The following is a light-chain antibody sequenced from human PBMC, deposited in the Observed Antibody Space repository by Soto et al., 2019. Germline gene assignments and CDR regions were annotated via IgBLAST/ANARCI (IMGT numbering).Light chain of an antibody. V-gene: IGKV3-15*01. Sequence: EIVMTQSPATLSVSPGERATLSCRASQSVSSNLAWYQQKPGQAPRLLIYRASTRATGIPARFSGSGSGTEFTLTISSLQSEDFAVYYCQQYDKWPITFGQGTRLEIK. CDR3: QQYDKWPIT. CDR2: RAS. CDR1: QSVSSN. J-gene: IGKJ5*01.